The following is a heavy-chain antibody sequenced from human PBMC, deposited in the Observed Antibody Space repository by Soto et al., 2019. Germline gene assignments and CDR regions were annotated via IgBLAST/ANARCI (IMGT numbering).Heavy chain of an antibody. Sequence: GGSLRLSCAASGFTFSTYSMNWVRQAPGKGLEWVSSISSSSYYIYYADSVKGRFTISRDNAKNSLFLQMNSLRAEDTAVYYCAREGGSCTSSSCFGSPDYWGQGTLVTVSS. V-gene: IGHV3-21*01. D-gene: IGHD2-2*01. CDR3: AREGGSCTSSSCFGSPDY. J-gene: IGHJ4*02. CDR1: GFTFSTYS. CDR2: ISSSSYYI.